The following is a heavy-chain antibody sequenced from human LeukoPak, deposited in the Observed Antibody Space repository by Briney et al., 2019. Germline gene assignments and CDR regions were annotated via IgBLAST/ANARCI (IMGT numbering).Heavy chain of an antibody. CDR1: GYTLAELS. CDR2: FDPEDGET. Sequence: GASVKVSCKVSGYTLAELSMHWVRQAPGKGLEWMGGFDPEDGETIYAQKFQGRVTMTEDTSTDTAYMELSSLRSEDTAVYYCATGGITMVRGVFDYWGQGTLVTVSS. CDR3: ATGGITMVRGVFDY. V-gene: IGHV1-24*01. D-gene: IGHD3-10*01. J-gene: IGHJ4*02.